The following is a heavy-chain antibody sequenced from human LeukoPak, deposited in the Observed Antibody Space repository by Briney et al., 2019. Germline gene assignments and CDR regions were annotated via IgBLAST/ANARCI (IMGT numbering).Heavy chain of an antibody. Sequence: PGGSLRLSCAASGFTFDDYGMSWVRQAPGKGLDWVSGINWNGGSTGYADSVKGRFTISRDNAKNSLFLQMNSLRAEDTALYYCARGHSEAYYDILTALIFFDYWGQGTLVTVSS. J-gene: IGHJ4*02. CDR1: GFTFDDYG. CDR2: INWNGGST. V-gene: IGHV3-20*04. CDR3: ARGHSEAYYDILTALIFFDY. D-gene: IGHD3-9*01.